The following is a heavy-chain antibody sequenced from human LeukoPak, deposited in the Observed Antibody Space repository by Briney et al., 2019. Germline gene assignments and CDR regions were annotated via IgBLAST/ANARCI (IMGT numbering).Heavy chain of an antibody. V-gene: IGHV4-34*01. J-gene: IGHJ4*02. CDR1: GGSFSGYY. Sequence: SETLSLTCAVYGGSFSGYYWSWIRQPPGKGLEWIGEINHSGSTNYNPSLKSRVTISVDTSKNQFSLKLSSVTAADTAVYYCARRRDEGTDYWGQGTLVTVSS. CDR2: INHSGST. CDR3: ARRRDEGTDY. D-gene: IGHD1-1*01.